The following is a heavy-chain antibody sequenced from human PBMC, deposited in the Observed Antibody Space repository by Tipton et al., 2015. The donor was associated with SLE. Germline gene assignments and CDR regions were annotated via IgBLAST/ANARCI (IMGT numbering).Heavy chain of an antibody. CDR2: VFYRGNT. V-gene: IGHV4-59*11. D-gene: IGHD1-26*01. J-gene: IGHJ4*02. CDR1: ADSMTSHY. CDR3: ARGGGSYYDY. Sequence: TLSLTCTVSADSMTSHYWSWIRQSPGKGLEWIGYVFYRGNTRYSPSLNSRVTIAIDTSRRQFTLNLKSVTAADTAVYYCARGGGSYYDYWGQGTLVTVSS.